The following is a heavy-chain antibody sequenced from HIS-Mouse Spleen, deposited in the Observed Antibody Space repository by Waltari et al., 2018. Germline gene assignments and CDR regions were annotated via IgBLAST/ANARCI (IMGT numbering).Heavy chain of an antibody. Sequence: QLQLQESGPGLVKPSETLSLTCTVSGGSISSSSYYWGWIRQPPGKGLEWIGSIYYSGRTAYNPYLQSRVTISVDTSKNQFSLKLSSVTAADTAVYYCAREIPYSSSWYDWYFDLWGRGTLVTVSS. CDR3: AREIPYSSSWYDWYFDL. CDR2: IYYSGRT. CDR1: GGSISSSSYY. J-gene: IGHJ2*01. D-gene: IGHD6-13*01. V-gene: IGHV4-39*07.